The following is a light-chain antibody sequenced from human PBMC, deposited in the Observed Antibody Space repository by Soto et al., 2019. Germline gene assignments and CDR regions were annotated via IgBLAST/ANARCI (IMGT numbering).Light chain of an antibody. Sequence: DIQMTQAPSSLSASVGDRVTSTCRARQDISTYLAWYQQKPGKVPKLLISAAYTLQSGVPPRFSGSGSGTDFTLTISSLQPEDVATYYCQKYDNDPLTFGGGTKVEIK. J-gene: IGKJ4*01. CDR2: AAY. CDR3: QKYDNDPLT. V-gene: IGKV1-27*01. CDR1: QDISTY.